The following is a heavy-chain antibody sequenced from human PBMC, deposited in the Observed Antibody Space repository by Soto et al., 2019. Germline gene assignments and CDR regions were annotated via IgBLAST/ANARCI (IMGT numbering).Heavy chain of an antibody. CDR1: GCTFSSYP. CDR2: IIPIFGTA. V-gene: IGHV1-69*13. D-gene: IGHD3-3*01. J-gene: IGHJ6*02. CDR3: ASHGAIMIFGVVTPYFYYGMDV. Sequence: GASVKVSRKASGCTFSSYPISWVRQAPGQGLEWMGGIIPIFGTANYAQKFQGRVTITADESTSTAYMELSSLRSEDTAVYYCASHGAIMIFGVVTPYFYYGMDVWGQGTMVTVSS.